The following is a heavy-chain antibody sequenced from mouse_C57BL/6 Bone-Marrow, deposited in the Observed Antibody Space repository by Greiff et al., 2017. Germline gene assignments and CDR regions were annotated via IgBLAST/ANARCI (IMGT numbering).Heavy chain of an antibody. Sequence: EVQLVESGGGLVKPGGSLTLSCAASGFTFSSYAMSWVRQTPEKRLEWVATISDGGSYTYYTDNVKGRFTISIDKAKNNLYLQMSHLKSEDTAMYYCARESNYGSSWGFAYWGQGTLVTVSA. CDR3: ARESNYGSSWGFAY. V-gene: IGHV5-4*01. D-gene: IGHD1-1*01. CDR1: GFTFSSYA. CDR2: ISDGGSYT. J-gene: IGHJ3*01.